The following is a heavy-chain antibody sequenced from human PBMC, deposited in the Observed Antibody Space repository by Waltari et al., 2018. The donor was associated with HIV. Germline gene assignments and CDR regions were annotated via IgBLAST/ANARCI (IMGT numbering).Heavy chain of an antibody. V-gene: IGHV3-23*01. D-gene: IGHD6-19*01. CDR1: GFTFCSYI. CDR3: AKVTVGIAVAGTKDY. Sequence: EVQLLESGGGLVQPGGSLRLSWAAPGFTFCSYILPWVRQAPGKGLEWVSGISASGGRTYYADPVKGRFTISRDNSKNTLYLQMNSLRAGDTAVYYCAKVTVGIAVAGTKDYWGQGTVVIVSS. J-gene: IGHJ4*02. CDR2: ISASGGRT.